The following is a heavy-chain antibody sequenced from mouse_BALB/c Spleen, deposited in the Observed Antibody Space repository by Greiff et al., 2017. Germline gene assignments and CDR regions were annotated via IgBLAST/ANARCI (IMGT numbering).Heavy chain of an antibody. CDR2: ISSGGSYT. V-gene: IGHV5-6-4*01. CDR1: GFTFSSYT. D-gene: IGHD2-4*01. CDR3: TRDDYDGLDY. Sequence: EVHLVESGGGLVKPGGSLKLSCAASGFTFSSYTMSWVRQTPEKRLEWVATISSGGSYTYYPDSVKGRFTISRDNAKNTLYLQMSSLKSEDTAMYYCTRDDYDGLDYWGQGTTLTVSS. J-gene: IGHJ2*01.